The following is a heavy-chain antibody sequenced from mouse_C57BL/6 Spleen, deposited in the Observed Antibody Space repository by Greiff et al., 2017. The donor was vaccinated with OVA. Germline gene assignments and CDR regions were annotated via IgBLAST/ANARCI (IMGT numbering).Heavy chain of an antibody. V-gene: IGHV5-17*01. Sequence: EVKLVESGGGLVKPGGSLKLSCAASGFTFSDYGMHWVRQAPEKGLEWVAYISSGSSTIYYADTVKGRFTISRDNAKNTLSLQMTSLRSEDTAMYYCATPYGSSWYFDVWGTGTTVTVSS. J-gene: IGHJ1*03. CDR3: ATPYGSSWYFDV. D-gene: IGHD1-1*01. CDR2: ISSGSSTI. CDR1: GFTFSDYG.